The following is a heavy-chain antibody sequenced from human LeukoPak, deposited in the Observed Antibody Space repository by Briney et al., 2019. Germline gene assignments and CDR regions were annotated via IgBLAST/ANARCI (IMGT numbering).Heavy chain of an antibody. V-gene: IGHV5-10-1*01. CDR3: ATGASKVTTDSANY. J-gene: IGHJ4*02. D-gene: IGHD4-17*01. CDR1: GYSFTNYW. CDR2: IDPRDSYT. Sequence: GESLRISCEGSGYSFTNYWISWVRQMPGKGLEWMGRIDPRDSYTKYSPSFEGHVTISVDKSISTAFLQWNSLKASDSAMYYCATGASKVTTDSANYWGQGTQVAVSS.